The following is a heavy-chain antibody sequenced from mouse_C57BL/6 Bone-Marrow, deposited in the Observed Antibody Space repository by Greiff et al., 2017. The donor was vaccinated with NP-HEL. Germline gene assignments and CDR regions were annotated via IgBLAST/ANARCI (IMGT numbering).Heavy chain of an antibody. CDR2: ISSGSSTI. CDR1: GFTFSDYG. V-gene: IGHV5-17*01. D-gene: IGHD1-1*01. Sequence: EVQGVESGGGLVKPGGSLKLSCAASGFTFSDYGMHWVRQAPEKGLEWVAYISSGSSTIYYEDTVKGRFTISRDNAKNTLFLQMTSLRSEDTALYYCAHYGSSDWYFDVWGTGTTVTVSS. J-gene: IGHJ1*03. CDR3: AHYGSSDWYFDV.